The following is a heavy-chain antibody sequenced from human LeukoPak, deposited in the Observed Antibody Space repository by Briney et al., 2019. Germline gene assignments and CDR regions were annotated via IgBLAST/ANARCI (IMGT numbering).Heavy chain of an antibody. V-gene: IGHV4-34*01. CDR2: INHSGST. D-gene: IGHD2-21*02. CDR3: ASGAYCGIDCYSFDY. J-gene: IGHJ4*02. Sequence: SETLSLTCTVYGGSFSDYHWSWIRQPPGKGLEWIGEINHSGSTNYNPSLKSRVTISVDTSKNQFSLKLSSVTAADTAVYYCASGAYCGIDCYSFDYWGQGTLVTVSS. CDR1: GGSFSDYH.